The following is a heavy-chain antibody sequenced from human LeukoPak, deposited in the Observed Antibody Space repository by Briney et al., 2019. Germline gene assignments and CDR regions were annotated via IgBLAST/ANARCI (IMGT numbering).Heavy chain of an antibody. CDR3: ARDDGFSCYSY. CDR2: MNPDGGQK. V-gene: IGHV3-7*01. D-gene: IGHD3/OR15-3a*01. CDR1: GNYW. J-gene: IGHJ4*02. Sequence: GGSLRLSCAASGNYWMHWVRQAPGKGLEWVANMNPDGGQKYYVDSVKGRFTISRDNAKNSLYLQMNSLTAEDTAVYYCARDDGFSCYSYWGQGTLVTVSS.